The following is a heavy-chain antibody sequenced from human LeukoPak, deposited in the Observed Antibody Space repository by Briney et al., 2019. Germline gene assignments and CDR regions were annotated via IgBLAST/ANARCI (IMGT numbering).Heavy chain of an antibody. V-gene: IGHV1-2*02. CDR1: GYTFTGYY. CDR3: ARGIRGQDYYYYYMDV. CDR2: INPNSGGT. Sequence: ASVKVSCKASGYTFTGYYMHWVRQAPGQGLEWMGWINPNSGGTNYAQKFQGRVTMTRDTSISTAYMELSRLRSDDTAVYYCARGIRGQDYYYYYMDVWGKGTTVTVSS. J-gene: IGHJ6*03. D-gene: IGHD1-14*01.